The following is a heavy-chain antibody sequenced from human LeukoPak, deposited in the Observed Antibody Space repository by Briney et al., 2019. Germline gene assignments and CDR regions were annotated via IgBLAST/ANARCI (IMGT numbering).Heavy chain of an antibody. CDR2: INPNSGGT. CDR1: GYTFTGYY. J-gene: IGHJ4*02. V-gene: IGHV1-2*02. CDR3: ARGGSLYGTTVVDC. Sequence: ASVEVSCTASGYTFTGYYMHWVRQAPGQGLEWMGWINPNSGGTNYAQKFQGRVTMTRDTSISTAYMELSRLRSDDTAVYYCARGGSLYGTTVVDCWGQGALVTVSS. D-gene: IGHD1-7*01.